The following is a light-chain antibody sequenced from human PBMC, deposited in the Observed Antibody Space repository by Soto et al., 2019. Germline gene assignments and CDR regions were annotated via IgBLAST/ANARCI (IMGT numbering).Light chain of an antibody. Sequence: DIVMTQSPDSLAVSLGERATINCKSSRSVLYSSNNNNYLAWYQQKPGQPPKLLIYWASTRESGVPDRFSGSGSGTDFTLTISSLQAEDVAVYYCQQYYSTPYTFGQGNKLEI. J-gene: IGKJ2*01. CDR2: WAS. V-gene: IGKV4-1*01. CDR1: RSVLYSSNNNNY. CDR3: QQYYSTPYT.